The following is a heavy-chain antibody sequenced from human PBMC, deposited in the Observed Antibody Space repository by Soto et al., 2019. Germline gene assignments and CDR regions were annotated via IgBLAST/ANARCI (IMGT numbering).Heavy chain of an antibody. CDR1: GGSITNYY. CDR2: MHDSGST. Sequence: XXTLSLPCTVSGGSITNYYWRWTLQPPGKGLEWIGYMHDSGSTTSTPPLKPRVPIPVDTSNNHFFLKLSSATAADTAGYCWGRGGSGHNVYLVSGGQETPLTLSS. J-gene: IGHJ4*02. D-gene: IGHD3-16*01. CDR3: GRGGSGHNVYLVS. V-gene: IGHV4-59*01.